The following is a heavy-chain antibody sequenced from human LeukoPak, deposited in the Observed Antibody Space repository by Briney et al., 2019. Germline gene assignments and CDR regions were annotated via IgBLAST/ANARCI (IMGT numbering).Heavy chain of an antibody. CDR2: INPSSGGT. V-gene: IGHV1-46*01. D-gene: IGHD4-23*01. J-gene: IGHJ3*02. CDR3: ARESVVTPGGDAFDI. Sequence: ASVKVSCKSSGYAFTSCYMHWVRQAPGQGLGWKGIINPSSGGTSYAQKFQGRVTMTRDMSTSTVYMELSSLRSEDTAVYYCARESVVTPGGDAFDIWGQGTMVTVSS. CDR1: GYAFTSCY.